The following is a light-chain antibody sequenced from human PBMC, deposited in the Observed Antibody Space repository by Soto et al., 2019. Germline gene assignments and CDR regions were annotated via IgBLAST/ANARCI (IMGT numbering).Light chain of an antibody. CDR1: SSDVGGYNY. V-gene: IGLV2-14*01. Sequence: QSALTQPASVSGSPGQSITISCTGTSSDVGGYNYVSWYQQHPGKAPKLMIYDVSNRPSGVSNRFSGSKSGNTASLTISGLQAEDEADYYCSSYTSSSTLDVVFGVGPKLTVL. CDR3: SSYTSSSTLDVV. J-gene: IGLJ2*01. CDR2: DVS.